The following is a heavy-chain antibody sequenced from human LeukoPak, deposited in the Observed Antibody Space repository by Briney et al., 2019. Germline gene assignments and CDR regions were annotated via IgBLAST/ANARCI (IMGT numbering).Heavy chain of an antibody. V-gene: IGHV3-74*01. D-gene: IGHD4-17*01. J-gene: IGHJ4*02. CDR3: LDYDLR. CDR2: ISPDGRTT. CDR1: GFTVSSNY. Sequence: GGSLRLSCAASGFTVSSNYMSWVRQAPGKGLVWVSCISPDGRTTTYADSVKGRFTISRDNAKNTLYLQMDSLRAEDTALYYCLDYDLRWGQGTLVTVSS.